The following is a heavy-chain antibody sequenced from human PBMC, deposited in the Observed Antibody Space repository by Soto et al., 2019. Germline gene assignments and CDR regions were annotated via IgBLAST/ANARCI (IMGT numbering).Heavy chain of an antibody. Sequence: SETLSLTCAVYGGSFSGYYWSWIRQPPGKGLEWIGEINHSGSTNYNPSLKSRVTISVDTSKNQFSLKLSSVTAADTAVYYCAREGGVYDFWSGSPLAAFDIWGQGTMVTVSS. J-gene: IGHJ3*02. V-gene: IGHV4-34*01. D-gene: IGHD3-3*01. CDR3: AREGGVYDFWSGSPLAAFDI. CDR2: INHSGST. CDR1: GGSFSGYY.